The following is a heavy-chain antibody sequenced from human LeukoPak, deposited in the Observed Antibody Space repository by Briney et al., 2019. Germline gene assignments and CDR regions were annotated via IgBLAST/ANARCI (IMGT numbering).Heavy chain of an antibody. Sequence: GRSLRLSCAASGFTFSSYGMHWARQAPGKGLEWVAVMSYDGSNKYYADSVKGRFTISRDDSKNTAYLQMNSLKTEDTAVYYCNRWSRGVAGLGENDYWGQGTLVTVSS. D-gene: IGHD3-16*01. CDR2: MSYDGSNK. V-gene: IGHV3-30*03. J-gene: IGHJ4*02. CDR1: GFTFSSYG. CDR3: NRWSRGVAGLGENDY.